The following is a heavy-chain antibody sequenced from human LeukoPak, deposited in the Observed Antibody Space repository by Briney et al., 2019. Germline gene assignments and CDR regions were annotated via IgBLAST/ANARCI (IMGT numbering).Heavy chain of an antibody. J-gene: IGHJ4*02. Sequence: PGRSLRLSCAASGFTFSSYAMHWVRQAPGKGVEWVAVISYDGSNKYYADSVKGRFTISRDNSKNTLYLQMNSLRAEDTAVYYCARDHVGAIDYWGQGTLVTVSS. CDR3: ARDHVGAIDY. D-gene: IGHD1-26*01. CDR2: ISYDGSNK. CDR1: GFTFSSYA. V-gene: IGHV3-30-3*01.